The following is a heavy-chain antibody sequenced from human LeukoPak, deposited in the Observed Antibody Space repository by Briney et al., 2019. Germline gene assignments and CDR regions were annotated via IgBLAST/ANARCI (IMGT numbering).Heavy chain of an antibody. CDR3: ARHDYGDYVDAFDI. Sequence: PSQTQSLTCAVSGGSISSGGYSWSWIRQPPGKGLEWIGYIYHSGSTYYNPSLKSRVTISVDRSKNQFSLKLSSVTAADTAVYYCARHDYGDYVDAFDIWGQGTMVTVPS. D-gene: IGHD4-17*01. CDR1: GGSISSGGYS. CDR2: IYHSGST. V-gene: IGHV4-30-2*01. J-gene: IGHJ3*02.